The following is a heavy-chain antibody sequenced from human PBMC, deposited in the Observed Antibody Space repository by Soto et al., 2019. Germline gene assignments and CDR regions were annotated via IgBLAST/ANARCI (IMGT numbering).Heavy chain of an antibody. V-gene: IGHV3-7*03. CDR3: ARLRGGTYYYYSSGYYYLGYFQH. J-gene: IGHJ1*01. CDR2: IKQDGCEK. D-gene: IGHD3-22*01. CDR1: GFTFSSYW. Sequence: EVQLVESGGGLVQPGGSLRLSCAASGFTFSSYWMSWVRQAPGKGLEWVANIKQDGCEKYYVDSVKGRFTISRDNAKNSLYLQRNSVRAEDTAVYYCARLRGGTYYYYSSGYYYLGYFQHWGQGTLVTVSS.